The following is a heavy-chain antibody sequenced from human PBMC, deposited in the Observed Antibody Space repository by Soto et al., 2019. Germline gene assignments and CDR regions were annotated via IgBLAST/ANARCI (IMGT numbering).Heavy chain of an antibody. CDR3: AGGSSLCWECFHH. Sequence: SETLSLTCAVSGGSISSSNWWSWVRQPPGKGLEWIGEIYNTESTNYNPSLKSRATISVDNSKNQFSLKLTSVTAADTAVYYCAGGSSLCWECFHHWGQGILVAVSS. D-gene: IGHD2-15*01. CDR1: GGSISSSNW. J-gene: IGHJ1*01. CDR2: IYNTEST. V-gene: IGHV4-4*02.